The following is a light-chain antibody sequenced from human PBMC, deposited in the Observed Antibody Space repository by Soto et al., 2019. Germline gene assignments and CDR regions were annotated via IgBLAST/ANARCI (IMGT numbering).Light chain of an antibody. V-gene: IGKV3-20*01. CDR3: QQYGSPPPT. Sequence: EIVLTQSPGTLSLSPGESATLSCRAGQSVFNNYLAWYQQKPGQPPRLLIYGASRRATGIPGRFSGSGSGTDFTLTISRVEPEDFAVYSCQQYGSPPPTFGGGTKVEIK. CDR1: QSVFNNY. CDR2: GAS. J-gene: IGKJ4*01.